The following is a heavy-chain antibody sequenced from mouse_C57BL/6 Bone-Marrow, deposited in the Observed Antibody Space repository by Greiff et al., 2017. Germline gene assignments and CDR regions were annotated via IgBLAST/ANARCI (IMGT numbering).Heavy chain of an antibody. CDR1: GYTFTSYG. Sequence: VQRVESGAELARPGASVKLSCKASGYTFTSYGISWVKQRTGQGLEWIGEIYPRSGNTYYNEKFKGKATLTADKSSSTAYMELRSLTSEDSAVYFCARGGTTVVDYWGQGTTLTVSS. CDR2: IYPRSGNT. V-gene: IGHV1-81*01. D-gene: IGHD1-1*01. CDR3: ARGGTTVVDY. J-gene: IGHJ2*01.